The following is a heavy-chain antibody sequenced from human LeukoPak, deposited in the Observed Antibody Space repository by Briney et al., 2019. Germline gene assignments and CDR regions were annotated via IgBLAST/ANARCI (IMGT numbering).Heavy chain of an antibody. CDR3: ARRLDYYDSSGEIDY. CDR2: IKQDGSEK. D-gene: IGHD3-22*01. Sequence: GGSLRLSCAASGFTCCCYWLSWVRQAPGQGLEWLANIKQDGSEKYYVYSVKGRLTIYRDNAKNSLDLQRKSLRAEATSVCYCARRLDYYDSSGEIDYWGQGTMVTVSS. V-gene: IGHV3-7*01. J-gene: IGHJ4*02. CDR1: GFTCCCYW.